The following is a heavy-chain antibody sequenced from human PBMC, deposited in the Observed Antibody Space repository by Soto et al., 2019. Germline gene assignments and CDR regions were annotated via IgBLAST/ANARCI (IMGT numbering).Heavy chain of an antibody. CDR3: ARISRTGTGARGYFDY. J-gene: IGHJ4*02. CDR1: GGSISSTSYY. D-gene: IGHD6-13*01. V-gene: IGHV4-39*01. CDR2: IYYSGST. Sequence: SETLSLTCNVSGGSISSTSYYWGWIRQPPGKGLELIGTIYYSGSTYYNPSLKSRVTISVDTSKNQFSLKLSSATAADTAVYSCARISRTGTGARGYFDYWAQGTLVTVS.